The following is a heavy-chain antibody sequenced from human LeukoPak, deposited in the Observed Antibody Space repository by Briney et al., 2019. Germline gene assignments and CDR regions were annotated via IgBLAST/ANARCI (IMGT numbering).Heavy chain of an antibody. J-gene: IGHJ4*02. CDR3: ARRGGSSSRRTPIDY. CDR2: IKQDGSQR. D-gene: IGHD6-6*01. CDR1: GFTFSDYW. V-gene: IGHV3-7*01. Sequence: GGSLRLSCTASGFTFSDYWMTWVRQAPGKGPEWVANIKQDGSQRYYVDSVRGRFTISRDNAKNSLFLQMNGLRAEDTAVYYCARRGGSSSRRTPIDYWGQGTLVTVSS.